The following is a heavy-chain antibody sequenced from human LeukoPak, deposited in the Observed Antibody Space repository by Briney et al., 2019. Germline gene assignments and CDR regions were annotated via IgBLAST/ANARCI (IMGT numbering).Heavy chain of an antibody. V-gene: IGHV3-23*01. D-gene: IGHD1-26*01. Sequence: GGSLRLSCAASGFTFSSYAMSWVRQALGKGLEWVSAISGSGGSTYYADSVKGRFTISRDNSKNTLYLQMNSLRAEDTAVYYCAKGRIVGATFYYYYGMDVWGQGTTVTVSS. CDR3: AKGRIVGATFYYYYGMDV. J-gene: IGHJ6*02. CDR1: GFTFSSYA. CDR2: ISGSGGST.